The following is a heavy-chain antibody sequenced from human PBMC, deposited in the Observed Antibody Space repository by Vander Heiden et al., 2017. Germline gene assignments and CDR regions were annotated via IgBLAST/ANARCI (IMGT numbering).Heavy chain of an antibody. J-gene: IGHJ4*02. D-gene: IGHD6-13*01. Sequence: EVQLVESGGGLVQPGGSLRLSCAASGFTFSSYWRHWVGKAPGKGLVWVSRINSDGSSTSYADSVKGRFTISRDNAKNTLYLQMNSLRAEDTAVYYCARDYSSSWYGGGQEWGQGTLVTVSS. CDR2: INSDGSST. CDR1: GFTFSSYW. CDR3: ARDYSSSWYGGGQE. V-gene: IGHV3-74*01.